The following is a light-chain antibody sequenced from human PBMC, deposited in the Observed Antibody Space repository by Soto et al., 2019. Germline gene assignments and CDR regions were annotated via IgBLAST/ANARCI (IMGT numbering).Light chain of an antibody. CDR2: GAS. CDR3: QQYNSWLRA. V-gene: IGKV3-15*01. CDR1: QSVSSN. J-gene: IGKJ1*01. Sequence: EIVMKQSPATLSVSPGERATLSCRASQSVSSNLAWYQQKPGQAPRLLIYGASTRATNIPARFSGSGSGTEFTLSISSLQSEDFAVCYFQQYNSWLRAFGQGTKVEIK.